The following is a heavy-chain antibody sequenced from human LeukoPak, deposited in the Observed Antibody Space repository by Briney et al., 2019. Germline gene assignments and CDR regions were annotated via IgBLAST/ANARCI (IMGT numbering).Heavy chain of an antibody. CDR3: ASAATSHYFDY. J-gene: IGHJ4*02. CDR2: INPSGGST. V-gene: IGHV1-46*01. Sequence: ASVKVSCKASGYTFTSYYMHWVRQAPGQGLEWMGIINPSGGSTSYAQKFQGRVTMTRDTSTSTVYIELSSLRSEDTAVYYCASAATSHYFDYWGQGTLVTVSS. D-gene: IGHD6-25*01. CDR1: GYTFTSYY.